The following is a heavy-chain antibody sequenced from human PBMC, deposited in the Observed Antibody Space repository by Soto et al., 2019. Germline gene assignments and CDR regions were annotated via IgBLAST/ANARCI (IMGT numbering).Heavy chain of an antibody. Sequence: QVQLVESGGGLVKPGGSLRLSCAASGFTFSDYYMSWIRQAPGKGLEWVSYISSSSSYTNYADSVKGRFTISRDNAKNSLCLQMNSLRAEDTAVYYCARDLHSSGWYRAEYGMDVWGQGTTVTVSS. CDR1: GFTFSDYY. J-gene: IGHJ6*02. CDR2: ISSSSSYT. CDR3: ARDLHSSGWYRAEYGMDV. V-gene: IGHV3-11*06. D-gene: IGHD6-19*01.